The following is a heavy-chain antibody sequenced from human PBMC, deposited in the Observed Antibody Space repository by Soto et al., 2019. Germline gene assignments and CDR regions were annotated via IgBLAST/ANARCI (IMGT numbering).Heavy chain of an antibody. J-gene: IGHJ4*02. D-gene: IGHD5-18*01. Sequence: EVQLVESGGGLVQPGRSLRLSCAASGFTFDDYAMHWVRQAPGKGLEWVSHISWNSGRIDYAASVKGRFTISRDNANNSLYLQMNSLRAEDTALYYCAKAVGSYGNFDYWGQGTLVTVSS. V-gene: IGHV3-9*01. CDR1: GFTFDDYA. CDR2: ISWNSGRI. CDR3: AKAVGSYGNFDY.